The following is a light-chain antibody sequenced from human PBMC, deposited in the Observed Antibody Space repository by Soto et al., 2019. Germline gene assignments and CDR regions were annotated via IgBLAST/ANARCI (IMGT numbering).Light chain of an antibody. CDR1: QNVSNN. CDR3: QQYNDWPPAWT. Sequence: IVLTQSPVTLSVSPGERATLSCRASQNVSNNLAWYHQKPGQAPRLLIYGASSRANGIPARFRGSGFGTEFTLTISGLQSEDFAVYYCQQYNDWPPAWTFGQGTKVEI. J-gene: IGKJ1*01. CDR2: GAS. V-gene: IGKV3-15*01.